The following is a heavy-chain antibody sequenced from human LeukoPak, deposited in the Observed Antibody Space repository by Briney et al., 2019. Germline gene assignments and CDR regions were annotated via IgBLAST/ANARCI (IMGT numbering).Heavy chain of an antibody. V-gene: IGHV4-59*08. CDR2: ISDIGSI. J-gene: IGHJ6*02. CDR3: ARIPFGYSSGWYYGMDV. D-gene: IGHD6-19*01. CDR1: GGSISSYY. Sequence: SETLSLTCTVSGGSISSYYWSWIRQPPGKGLEWIAYISDIGSINYNPSLKSRVTISLDTSKNQFSLKLSSVTAADTAVYYCARIPFGYSSGWYYGMDVWGQGTTVTVSS.